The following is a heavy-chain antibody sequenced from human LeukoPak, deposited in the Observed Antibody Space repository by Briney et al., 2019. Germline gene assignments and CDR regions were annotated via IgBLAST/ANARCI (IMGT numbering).Heavy chain of an antibody. CDR3: ASDEVAWKYYDSSGSILDY. CDR1: GGSISSSSYY. V-gene: IGHV4-39*01. Sequence: TSSETLFLTCTVSGGSISSSSYYWGWIRQPPGKGLEWIGSIYYSGSTYYNPSLKSRVTISVDTSKNQFSLKLSSVTAADTAVYYCASDEVAWKYYDSSGSILDYWGQGTLVTVSS. D-gene: IGHD3-22*01. J-gene: IGHJ4*02. CDR2: IYYSGST.